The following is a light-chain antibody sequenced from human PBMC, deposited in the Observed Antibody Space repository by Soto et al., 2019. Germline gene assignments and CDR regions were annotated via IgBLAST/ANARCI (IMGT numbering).Light chain of an antibody. CDR2: GAS. Sequence: EIVVTQSPATLSVSPGERATLSCRASQSVSSNFAWYQQKPGQAPRLLIYGASNRATGIPARFSGSGSGTEFTLTISSLQSEDFAVYYCQQYNNWPRTFGQGTKVESK. V-gene: IGKV3-15*01. CDR3: QQYNNWPRT. J-gene: IGKJ1*01. CDR1: QSVSSN.